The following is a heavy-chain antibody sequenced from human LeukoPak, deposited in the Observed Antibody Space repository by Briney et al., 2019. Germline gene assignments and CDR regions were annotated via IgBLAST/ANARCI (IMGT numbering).Heavy chain of an antibody. CDR1: GFTDSSNY. Sequence: GGSLTLSCAASGFTDSSNYMSWVRQAPGKGLEWVYVIYSGGSTYYADSVQGRFTISRDNSKNTLYLQMNSLRAEDTAVYYCASEAKNYYGSGSYYTDYWGQGPLVSVSS. CDR3: ASEAKNYYGSGSYYTDY. V-gene: IGHV3-66*01. D-gene: IGHD3-10*01. CDR2: IYSGGST. J-gene: IGHJ4*02.